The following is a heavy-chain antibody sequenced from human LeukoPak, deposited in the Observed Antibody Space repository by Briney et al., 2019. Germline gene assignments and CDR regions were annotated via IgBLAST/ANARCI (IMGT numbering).Heavy chain of an antibody. J-gene: IGHJ4*02. CDR1: GYTFTGYY. CDR3: ARGYYYGSGSYSAVDY. Sequence: GASVKVSCKASGYTFTGYYMHWVRQAPGQGLEWMGWINPNSGGTNYAQKFQGRVTMTRDTSISTAYMELSRLRSDDTAVYYCARGYYYGSGSYSAVDYWGQGTLVTVS. CDR2: INPNSGGT. D-gene: IGHD3-10*01. V-gene: IGHV1-2*02.